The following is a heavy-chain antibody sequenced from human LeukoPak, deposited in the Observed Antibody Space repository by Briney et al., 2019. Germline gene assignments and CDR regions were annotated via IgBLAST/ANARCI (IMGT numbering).Heavy chain of an antibody. CDR2: INPNSGGT. CDR3: ARADNWNYAGHFDY. Sequence: ASVKVSCKASGYTFTGYYMHWVRQAPGQGLEWMGWINPNSGGTNYAQKFQGWVTMTRDTSISTAYMELSRLRSDDTAVYYCARADNWNYAGHFDYWGQGTLVTVSS. CDR1: GYTFTGYY. V-gene: IGHV1-2*04. J-gene: IGHJ4*02. D-gene: IGHD1-7*01.